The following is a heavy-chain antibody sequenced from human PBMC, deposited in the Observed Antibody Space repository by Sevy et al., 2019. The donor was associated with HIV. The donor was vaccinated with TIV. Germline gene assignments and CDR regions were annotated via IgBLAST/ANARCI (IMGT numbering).Heavy chain of an antibody. V-gene: IGHV1-69*13. CDR3: ARGSDIVVVPAAIGNWFDP. D-gene: IGHD2-2*02. CDR2: LIPILGTA. J-gene: IGHJ5*02. CDR1: GGTFSSYA. Sequence: ASVKVSCKASGGTFSSYAISWVRQAPGQGLESMGGLIPILGTANYAQKFQGRVTITADESTSTAYMELSSLRSEDTAVYYCARGSDIVVVPAAIGNWFDPWGQGTLVTVSS.